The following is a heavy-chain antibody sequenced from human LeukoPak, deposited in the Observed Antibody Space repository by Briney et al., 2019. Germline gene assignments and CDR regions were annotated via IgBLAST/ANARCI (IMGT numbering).Heavy chain of an antibody. V-gene: IGHV4-59*12. CDR1: GDSITSYY. Sequence: PSETLSLTCTVSGDSITSYYWSWIRQPPGKGLEWIGYIYYSGSTYYNPSLKSRVTISVDTSKNQFSLKLSSVTAADTAVHYCARVRFSSSWPDFDYWGQGTLVTVSS. J-gene: IGHJ4*02. CDR2: IYYSGST. CDR3: ARVRFSSSWPDFDY. D-gene: IGHD6-13*01.